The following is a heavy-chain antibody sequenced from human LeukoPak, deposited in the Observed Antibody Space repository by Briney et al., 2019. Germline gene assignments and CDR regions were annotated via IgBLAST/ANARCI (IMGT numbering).Heavy chain of an antibody. CDR3: ARYWDYFVRYMDV. D-gene: IGHD3-10*02. J-gene: IGHJ6*03. Sequence: SETLSLTCTVSGGSISSSSYYWGWIRQPPGKGLEWIGSIYYSGSTYYNPSLKSRVTISVDTSKNQFSLKLSSVTAADTAMYYCARYWDYFVRYMDVWGKGTTVTVSS. CDR2: IYYSGST. CDR1: GGSISSSSYY. V-gene: IGHV4-39*07.